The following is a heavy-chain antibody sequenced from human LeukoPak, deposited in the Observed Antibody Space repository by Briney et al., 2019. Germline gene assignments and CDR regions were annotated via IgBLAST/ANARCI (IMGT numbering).Heavy chain of an antibody. J-gene: IGHJ5*02. CDR2: INPNSGGT. V-gene: IGHV1-2*02. CDR3: AREDIVVVPAATEYNWFDP. CDR1: GYTFTGYY. D-gene: IGHD2-2*01. Sequence: SVKVSCKTSGYTFTGYYMHWVRQAPGQGLEWMGWINPNSGGTNYAQKFQGRVTMTRDTSISTAYMELSRLRSDDTAVYYCAREDIVVVPAATEYNWFDPWGQGTLVTVSS.